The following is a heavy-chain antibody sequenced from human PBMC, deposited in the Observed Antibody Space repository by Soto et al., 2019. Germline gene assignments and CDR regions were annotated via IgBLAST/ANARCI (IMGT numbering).Heavy chain of an antibody. CDR3: ARDFGSELSAPEAVFDS. D-gene: IGHD3-3*01. Sequence: ASVKVSCKASGYIFTSYGISWVRQAPGQGLEWMGWTSAYNGNTKYAQNLQGRVTLTTDTSTYTAYMELRSLQSDDTAVYYCARDFGSELSAPEAVFDSWGQGALVTVSS. J-gene: IGHJ4*02. CDR1: GYIFTSYG. V-gene: IGHV1-18*01. CDR2: TSAYNGNT.